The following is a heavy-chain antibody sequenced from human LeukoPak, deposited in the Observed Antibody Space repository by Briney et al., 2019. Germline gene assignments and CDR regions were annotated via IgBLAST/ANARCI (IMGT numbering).Heavy chain of an antibody. V-gene: IGHV3-30*02. D-gene: IGHD2-15*01. J-gene: IGHJ5*01. CDR1: GVSLSSYG. Sequence: HTGGSLRLSCLVSGVSLSSYGMHWVRQAPGKGLEWLAWLPYDGSYNLTAASLKGRFAISKDISTNTLYLDMDSLTAEDTAVYYCAAAGLGVAHWIDSWGQGTLVTVSS. CDR3: AAAGLGVAHWIDS. CDR2: LPYDGSYN.